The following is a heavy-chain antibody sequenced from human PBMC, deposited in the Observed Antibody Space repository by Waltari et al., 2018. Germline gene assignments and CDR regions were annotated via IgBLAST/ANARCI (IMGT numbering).Heavy chain of an antibody. CDR2: IYHSGST. CDR1: GYSISSGYY. CDR3: ARHEDLDYFDY. J-gene: IGHJ4*02. Sequence: QVQLQESGPGLVKPSETLSLTCAVSGYSISSGYYWGWIRQPPGKGLEWIGSIYHSGSTYYNPSLKSRVTISVDTSKNQFSLKLSSVTAADTAVYYCARHEDLDYFDYWGQGTLVTVSS. V-gene: IGHV4-38-2*01.